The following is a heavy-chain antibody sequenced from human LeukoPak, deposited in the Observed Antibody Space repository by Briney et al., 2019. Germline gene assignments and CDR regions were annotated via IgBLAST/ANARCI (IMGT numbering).Heavy chain of an antibody. CDR3: ARAPGYCSGGSCYTPPAEYFQH. CDR2: VYSSGNT. J-gene: IGHJ1*01. CDR1: GGSISSSY. D-gene: IGHD2-15*01. V-gene: IGHV4-59*12. Sequence: PSETLSLTCTVSGGSISSSYWSWIRQPPGKGLEWIGYVYSSGNTNYNPSLKSRVTISVDTSKNQFSLKLSSVTAADTAVYYCARAPGYCSGGSCYTPPAEYFQHWGQGTLVTVSS.